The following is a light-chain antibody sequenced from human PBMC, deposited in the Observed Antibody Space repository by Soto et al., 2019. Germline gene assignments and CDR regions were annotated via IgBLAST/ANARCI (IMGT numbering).Light chain of an antibody. J-gene: IGKJ3*01. CDR3: HKYNSAPFT. Sequence: DIPMTQSPSSLSASVGDRVTITCRASEDISNYLAWYQQKPGKVPKVLIYAASTLQSGVPSRFSGSGSGPDFTLAISSLQPEDVATYYCHKYNSAPFTFGPGTKVDIE. V-gene: IGKV1-27*01. CDR2: AAS. CDR1: EDISNY.